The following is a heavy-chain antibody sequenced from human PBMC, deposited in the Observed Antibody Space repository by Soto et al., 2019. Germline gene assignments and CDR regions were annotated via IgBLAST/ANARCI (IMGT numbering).Heavy chain of an antibody. CDR2: IYYSGST. D-gene: IGHD2-15*01. CDR3: AELRTPPHRRGYCSGGSCYRGGYWFDP. J-gene: IGHJ5*02. CDR1: GGSVSSGSYY. Sequence: PSETLSLTCTVSGGSVSSGSYYWSWIRQPPGKGLEWIGYIYYSGSTNYNPSLKSRVTISVDTSKNQFSLKLSSVTAADTAVYYCAELRTPPHRRGYCSGGSCYRGGYWFDPWGQGTLVTVSS. V-gene: IGHV4-61*01.